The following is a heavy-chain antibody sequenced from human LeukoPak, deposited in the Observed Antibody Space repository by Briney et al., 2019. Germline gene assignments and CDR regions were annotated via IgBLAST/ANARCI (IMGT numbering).Heavy chain of an antibody. CDR2: IYYSGST. CDR1: GGSISSYY. V-gene: IGHV4-59*01. J-gene: IGHJ6*02. D-gene: IGHD5-18*01. Sequence: SETLSLTCTVSGGSISSYYWSWIRQPPGKGLEWIGYIYYSGSTNYNPSLKSRVTISVDTSKNQFSLKLSSVTAADTAVYYCAREGVYSPAGDYYYGMDVWGQGTTVTVSS. CDR3: AREGVYSPAGDYYYGMDV.